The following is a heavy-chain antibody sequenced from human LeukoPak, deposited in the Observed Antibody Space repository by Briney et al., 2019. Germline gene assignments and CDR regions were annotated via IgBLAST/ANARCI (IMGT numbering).Heavy chain of an antibody. V-gene: IGHV4-39*01. CDR3: ARHDRGGLDAFDI. Sequence: ETLSLTCTVSGGSITRSTDYWGWIRQPPGKGLEWIGSINYSGITYYNPSLKSRVTKSVDTSENQFSLNLNSVTAADTAVYYCARHDRGGLDAFDIWGQGTMVTVFS. J-gene: IGHJ3*02. CDR2: INYSGIT. D-gene: IGHD3-16*01. CDR1: GGSITRSTDY.